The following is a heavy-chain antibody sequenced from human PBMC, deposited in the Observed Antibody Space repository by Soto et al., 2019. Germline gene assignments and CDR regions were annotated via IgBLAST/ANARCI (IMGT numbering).Heavy chain of an antibody. CDR2: ISYDGSNK. Sequence: QVQLVESGGGVVQPGRSLRLSCAASGFTFRSYGMHWVRQAPAKGLEWVAVISYDGSNKYYADSVKGRFTISRDNSKNPRYLQRNSLGAEDTVVYYFAKGGVGFTSNAFDIWAKGQWSPSLQ. D-gene: IGHD1-26*01. V-gene: IGHV3-30*18. J-gene: IGHJ3*02. CDR3: AKGGVGFTSNAFDI. CDR1: GFTFRSYG.